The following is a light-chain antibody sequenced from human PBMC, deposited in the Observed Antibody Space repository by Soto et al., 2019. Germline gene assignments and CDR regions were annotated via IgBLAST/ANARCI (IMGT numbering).Light chain of an antibody. J-gene: IGKJ4*02. CDR3: QAYYNWPPLLT. V-gene: IGKV3-15*01. CDR1: QSVNSN. CDR2: GAS. Sequence: EIVMTQSPATLSVSPGERATLSCRASQSVNSNLAWYQHKPGQAPRLLIFGASTRAPGIPARFSGSGSGTEFTRTINSLQSEDFAVYYCQAYYNWPPLLTFGGGTKV.